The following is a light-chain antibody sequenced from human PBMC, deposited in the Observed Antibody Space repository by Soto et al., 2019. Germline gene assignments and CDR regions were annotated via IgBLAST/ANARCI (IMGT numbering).Light chain of an antibody. CDR1: QNVYNN. J-gene: IGKJ4*01. Sequence: EIVMTQSPATLSVSPGEGATLSCKASQNVYNNLAWYQQRPGQPPRLLIYDASTRATGISARFSGSGYGTEFTLTISRLQSEDFAVYFCQQCRNWPLTFGGGNKVDIK. V-gene: IGKV3-15*01. CDR3: QQCRNWPLT. CDR2: DAS.